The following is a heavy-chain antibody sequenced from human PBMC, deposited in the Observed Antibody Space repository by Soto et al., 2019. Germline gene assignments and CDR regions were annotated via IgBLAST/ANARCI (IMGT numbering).Heavy chain of an antibody. J-gene: IGHJ6*03. V-gene: IGHV4-31*03. D-gene: IGHD5-12*01. CDR2: IYYSGST. CDR3: ARGHRVATIYYYYYMDV. CDR1: GGSISSGGYY. Sequence: SETLSLTCTVSGGSISSGGYYWSWVRQHPGKGLEWIGYIYYSGSTYYNPSLKSRVTISVDTSKNQFSLKLSSVTAADTAVYYCARGHRVATIYYYYYMDVWGKGTTVTVSS.